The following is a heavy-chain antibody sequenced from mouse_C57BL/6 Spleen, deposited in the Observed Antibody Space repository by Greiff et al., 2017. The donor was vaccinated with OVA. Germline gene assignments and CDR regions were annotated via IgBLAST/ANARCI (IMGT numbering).Heavy chain of an antibody. D-gene: IGHD1-1*01. CDR2: ISDGGSYT. J-gene: IGHJ2*01. CDR3: ARDPYYYGSIYGERYFDY. Sequence: EVNLVESGGGLVKPGGSLKLSCAASGFTFSSYAMSWVRQTPEKRLEWVATISDGGSYTYYPDNVKGRFTISRDNAKNNLYLQMSHLKSEDTAMYYCARDPYYYGSIYGERYFDYWGQGTTLTVSS. V-gene: IGHV5-4*01. CDR1: GFTFSSYA.